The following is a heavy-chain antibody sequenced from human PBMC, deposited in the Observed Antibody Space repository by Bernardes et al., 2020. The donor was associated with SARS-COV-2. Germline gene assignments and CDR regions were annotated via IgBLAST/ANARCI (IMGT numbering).Heavy chain of an antibody. CDR1: GFTFSPYG. D-gene: IGHD1-20*01. CDR2: ISHVGNNE. CDR3: ARDGISGIDY. Sequence: GGSLRLSCATSGFTFSPYGMHWVRQAPGKGLEWAAFISHVGNNEYYVASAMGRFTISRDNSKNMTYFQMNSLRAEDTSVYYCARDGISGIDYWGQGTLVTVSS. V-gene: IGHV3-33*01. J-gene: IGHJ4*02.